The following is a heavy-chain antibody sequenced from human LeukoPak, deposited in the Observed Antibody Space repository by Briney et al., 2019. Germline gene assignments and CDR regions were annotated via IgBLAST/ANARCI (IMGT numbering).Heavy chain of an antibody. J-gene: IGHJ4*02. D-gene: IGHD3-22*01. V-gene: IGHV3-23*01. CDR1: GFTFSNYA. CDR2: ISASGGST. Sequence: PGGSLRLSCAASGFTFSNYALSWVRQAPGKGLEWVSSISASGGSTVYADSVKGRFTISRDNSKNTLYLQMNSLRAEDPAVYYCANRNYYAKSDYYSYYFDYWGQGTLVTVSS. CDR3: ANRNYYAKSDYYSYYFDY.